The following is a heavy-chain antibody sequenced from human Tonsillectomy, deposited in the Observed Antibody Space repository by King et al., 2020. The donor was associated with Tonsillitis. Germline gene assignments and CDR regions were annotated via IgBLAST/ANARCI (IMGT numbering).Heavy chain of an antibody. J-gene: IGHJ4*02. V-gene: IGHV3-7*03. CDR1: GFTFSTYW. CDR2: INQDGSEK. D-gene: IGHD6-13*01. Sequence: VQLVESGGGLVQPGGSLRLSCAASGFTFSTYWMNWVRQAPGKGLEWVANINQDGSEKYYVDSVKGRFTISRDNAKNSLYLQMDSLRAEDTVVYYCARDVTSSWYNYWGQGSLVTVSS. CDR3: ARDVTSSWYNY.